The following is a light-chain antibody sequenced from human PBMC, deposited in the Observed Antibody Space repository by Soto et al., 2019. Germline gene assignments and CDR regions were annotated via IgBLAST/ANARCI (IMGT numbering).Light chain of an antibody. CDR2: GAS. CDR1: QSVSSN. V-gene: IGKV3-15*01. Sequence: DTVLTQSPATLSVSQGERATLSCRASQSVSSNLAWYQQKPGQAPRLLIYGASTRATGIPARFSGSGSGTEFTLTISRLQSEDFAVYYCQKYNNWPPVTFGQGTKVDIK. CDR3: QKYNNWPPVT. J-gene: IGKJ1*01.